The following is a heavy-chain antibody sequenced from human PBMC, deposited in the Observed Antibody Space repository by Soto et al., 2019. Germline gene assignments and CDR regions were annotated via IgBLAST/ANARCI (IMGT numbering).Heavy chain of an antibody. CDR2: ISSNSAYI. Sequence: VGSRRLSCAASAFTFRSFTMNWVRQAPGKGLEWVSTISSNSAYIYYTDALRGRFTISRDNAKNSLHLQMNSLRAEDTAVYYCTRDASRDSSARGWFDPWGPGTLVTVSS. V-gene: IGHV3-21*01. J-gene: IGHJ5*02. CDR1: AFTFRSFT. CDR3: TRDASRDSSARGWFDP. D-gene: IGHD6-13*01.